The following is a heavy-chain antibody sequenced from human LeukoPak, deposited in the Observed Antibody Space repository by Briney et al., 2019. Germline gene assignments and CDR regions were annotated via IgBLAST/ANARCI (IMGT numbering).Heavy chain of an antibody. CDR1: GATFGSHS. D-gene: IGHD5-12*01. Sequence: GASVKVSCKASGATFGSHSVGWVRQAPGQGLEWMGGIVPMFGTDVYAQRFQGRVTVTADESTTTAYMELISLTSEDTAMYYCARDLLSVDNYDALDIWGQGTMVTVSS. CDR3: ARDLLSVDNYDALDI. V-gene: IGHV1-69*13. CDR2: IVPMFGTD. J-gene: IGHJ3*02.